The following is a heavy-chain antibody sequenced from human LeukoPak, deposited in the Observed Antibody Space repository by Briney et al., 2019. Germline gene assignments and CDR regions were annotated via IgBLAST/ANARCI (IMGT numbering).Heavy chain of an antibody. CDR1: GGTFSSYA. Sequence: ASVKVSCKASGGTFSSYAISWVRQAPGQGLEWMGGIIPIFGTANYAQKFQGRVTITADESTSTAYMELSSLRSEDTAVYYCASSALYCSSTSCYPWYYYYGMDVWGQGTTVTVSS. J-gene: IGHJ6*02. CDR2: IIPIFGTA. V-gene: IGHV1-69*13. CDR3: ASSALYCSSTSCYPWYYYYGMDV. D-gene: IGHD2-2*01.